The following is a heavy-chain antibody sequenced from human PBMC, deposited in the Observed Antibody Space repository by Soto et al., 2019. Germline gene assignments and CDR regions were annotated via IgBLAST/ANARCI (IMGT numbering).Heavy chain of an antibody. J-gene: IGHJ2*01. CDR1: GYTFTSYY. D-gene: IGHD6-19*01. CDR3: ARDWEVAVADTRWYFDL. CDR2: INPSGGST. V-gene: IGHV1-46*01. Sequence: QVQLVQSGAEVKKPGASVKVSCKASGYTFTSYYMHWVRQAPGQGLEWMGIINPSGGSTSYAQKFQGRVTMTRDTSTSTVYMELSSLRSEDTAVYYCARDWEVAVADTRWYFDLWGRGTLVTVSS.